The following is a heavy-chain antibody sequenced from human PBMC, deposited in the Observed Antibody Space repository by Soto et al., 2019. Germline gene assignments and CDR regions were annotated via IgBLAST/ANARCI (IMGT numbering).Heavy chain of an antibody. Sequence: QVQLVQSGAEVKKPGASVKVSCKASGYTFTSYYMHWVRQAPGQGLEWMGIINPSGGSTSYAQKFQGRVTMTRDTSTSTVYMELSSLRSEDTAVYYCARDVKVYSSGWYLYFDYWGQGTLVTVSS. CDR3: ARDVKVYSSGWYLYFDY. CDR1: GYTFTSYY. D-gene: IGHD6-19*01. J-gene: IGHJ4*02. CDR2: INPSGGST. V-gene: IGHV1-46*01.